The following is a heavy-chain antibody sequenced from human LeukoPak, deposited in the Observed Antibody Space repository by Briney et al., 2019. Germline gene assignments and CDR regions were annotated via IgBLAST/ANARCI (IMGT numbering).Heavy chain of an antibody. CDR2: FSYRGGGT. V-gene: IGHV3-23*01. D-gene: IGHD2-2*01. J-gene: IGHJ4*02. Sequence: EGSLRLSCAASGFIFSNYAMGWVRQAPGKGLEWVSGFSYRGGGTYYADLVKGRFTISRDNSKNTLYLQMNSLRAEDTAVYYCAKSSAVIVVVPAARSPFDYWGQGTLVTVSS. CDR1: GFIFSNYA. CDR3: AKSSAVIVVVPAARSPFDY.